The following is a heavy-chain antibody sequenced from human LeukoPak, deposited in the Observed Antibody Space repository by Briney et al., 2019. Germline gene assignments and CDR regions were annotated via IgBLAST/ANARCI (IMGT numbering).Heavy chain of an antibody. CDR1: GGSITSYY. Sequence: SETLSLTCTVSGGSITSYYWSWLRQPAGKGLEWIGRIYSSGTTNYNPSLKSRVTMSIDTSKTQFSLKLSSVTAADTAVYFCACGIAAAGWLYFGYWGQGSLVTVSS. D-gene: IGHD6-13*01. V-gene: IGHV4-4*07. CDR3: ACGIAAAGWLYFGY. J-gene: IGHJ4*02. CDR2: IYSSGTT.